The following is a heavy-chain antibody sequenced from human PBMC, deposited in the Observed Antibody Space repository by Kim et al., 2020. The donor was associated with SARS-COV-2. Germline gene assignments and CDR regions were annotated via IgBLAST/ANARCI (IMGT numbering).Heavy chain of an antibody. CDR3: ARQDIFCSSTSCYTPRADYYCGMDV. Sequence: GESLKISCKGSGYSFTSYWIGWVRQMPGKGLEWMGIIYPGDSDTRYSPSFQGQVTISADKSISTAYLQWSSLKASDTAMYYCARQDIFCSSTSCYTPRADYYCGMDVWGQGTTVTVSS. D-gene: IGHD2-2*02. CDR2: IYPGDSDT. CDR1: GYSFTSYW. V-gene: IGHV5-51*01. J-gene: IGHJ6*02.